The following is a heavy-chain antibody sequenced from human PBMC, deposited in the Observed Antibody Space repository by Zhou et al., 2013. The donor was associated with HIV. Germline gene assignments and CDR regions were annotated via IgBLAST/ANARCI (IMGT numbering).Heavy chain of an antibody. D-gene: IGHD4-17*01. CDR1: GGTFSSYA. J-gene: IGHJ6*03. V-gene: IGHV1-69*05. Sequence: QVQLVQSGAEVKKPGSSVKVSCKASGGTFSSYAISWVRQAPGQGLEWMGGIIPIFGTANYAQKFQGRVTITTDESTSTAYMELSSLRSEDTAVYYCAREATTVRLTGYYYYMDVWGKGTTVTVSS. CDR3: AREATTVRLTGYYYYMDV. CDR2: IIPIFGTA.